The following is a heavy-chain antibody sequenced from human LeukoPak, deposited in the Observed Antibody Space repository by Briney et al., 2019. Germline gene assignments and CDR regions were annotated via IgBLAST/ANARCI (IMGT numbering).Heavy chain of an antibody. CDR2: ISSSGSTI. J-gene: IGHJ6*02. CDR1: GFTFSDYY. D-gene: IGHD6-13*01. CDR3: ARQSSSFDYGMDV. Sequence: GGSLRLSCATSGFTFSDYYMSWIRQAPGKGLEWVSYISSSGSTIYYADSVKGRFTISRDNAKNSLYLQMNSLRAEDTAMYYCARQSSSFDYGMDVWGQGTTVTVSS. V-gene: IGHV3-11*04.